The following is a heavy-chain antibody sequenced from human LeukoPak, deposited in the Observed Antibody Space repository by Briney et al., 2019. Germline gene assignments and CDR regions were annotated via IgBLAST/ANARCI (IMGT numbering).Heavy chain of an antibody. CDR3: ARDWALAFDY. J-gene: IGHJ4*02. V-gene: IGHV3-11*05. CDR2: ISGSSTHT. CDR1: GFTFSDYY. Sequence: GGSLRLSCAASGFTFSDYYMSWIRQAPGKGLEWVSYISGSSTHTNYADSVKGRFTISRDNAKNSLYLQMNSLRGEDAAVYYCARDWALAFDYWGQGTLVTVSS. D-gene: IGHD3-16*01.